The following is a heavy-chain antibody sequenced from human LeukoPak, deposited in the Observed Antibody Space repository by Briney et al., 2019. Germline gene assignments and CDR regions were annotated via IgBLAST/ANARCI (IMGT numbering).Heavy chain of an antibody. J-gene: IGHJ3*02. CDR3: ARSPDSSGYWDAFDI. CDR1: GGSISGYY. CDR2: ISYSGSA. V-gene: IGHV4-59*08. D-gene: IGHD3-22*01. Sequence: PSETLSLTCTVSGGSISGYYWSWIRQPPGKGLEWIGYISYSGSADYNPSLKSRVTISVDTSKNKFSLKLTSVTAADTAVYYCARSPDSSGYWDAFDIWGQGTMVTVSS.